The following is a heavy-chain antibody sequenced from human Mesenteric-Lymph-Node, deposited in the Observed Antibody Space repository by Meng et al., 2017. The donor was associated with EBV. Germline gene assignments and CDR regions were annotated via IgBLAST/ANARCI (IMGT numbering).Heavy chain of an antibody. CDR1: GYTFITNG. V-gene: IGHV1-18*01. J-gene: IGHJ4*02. Sequence: QANLMQSGAEVKKPGASVKVSCKASGYTFITNGISWVRQAPGQGLEWMGWISPYNDNTNSAQKFQGRVTMTIDTSTRTAYLELRSLRADDTAMYYCARSFAAAAKFDYWGQGTLVTVSS. CDR3: ARSFAAAAKFDY. D-gene: IGHD6-13*01. CDR2: ISPYNDNT.